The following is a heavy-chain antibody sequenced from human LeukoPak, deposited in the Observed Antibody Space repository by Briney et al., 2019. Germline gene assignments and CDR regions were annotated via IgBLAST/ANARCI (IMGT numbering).Heavy chain of an antibody. CDR2: IYYSGST. CDR1: GGSISSSSYY. CDR3: ARVSGGYSWAYDY. D-gene: IGHD5-18*01. V-gene: IGHV4-39*07. J-gene: IGHJ4*02. Sequence: PSETLSLTCTVSGGSISSSSYYWGWIRQPPGKGLEWIGSIYYSGSTYYNPSLKSRVTISVDTSKNQFSLKLSSVTAADTAVYYCARVSGGYSWAYDYWGQGTLVTVSS.